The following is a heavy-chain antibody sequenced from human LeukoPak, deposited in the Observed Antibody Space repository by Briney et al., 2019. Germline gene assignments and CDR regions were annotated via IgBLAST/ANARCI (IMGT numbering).Heavy chain of an antibody. CDR1: GGSISSGGYY. CDR2: IYHSGST. J-gene: IGHJ4*02. Sequence: SQTLSLTCTVSGGSISSGGYYWSWIRQPPGKGLEWIGYIYHSGSTYYNPSLKSRVTISVDTSKNQFSLKLSSVTAADTAVYYCARGGYSGYDYPFGYWGQGTLVTVSS. CDR3: ARGGYSGYDYPFGY. V-gene: IGHV4-30-2*01. D-gene: IGHD5-12*01.